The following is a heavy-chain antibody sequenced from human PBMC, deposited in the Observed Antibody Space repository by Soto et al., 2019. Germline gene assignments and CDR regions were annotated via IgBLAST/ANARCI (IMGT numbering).Heavy chain of an antibody. V-gene: IGHV3-23*01. CDR3: AKDRYYDTPGWFDP. J-gene: IGHJ5*02. CDR2: ISANGASI. CDR1: GFTFRDHA. Sequence: PGGSLRLSCVGSGFTFRDHAMRWVRQAPGRGLEWVSAISANGASIQHADSVKGRFSVSRDNAKNTVYLQMDNLRTEDSAVYYCAKDRYYDTPGWFDPWGQGSRVTVPS. D-gene: IGHD3-22*01.